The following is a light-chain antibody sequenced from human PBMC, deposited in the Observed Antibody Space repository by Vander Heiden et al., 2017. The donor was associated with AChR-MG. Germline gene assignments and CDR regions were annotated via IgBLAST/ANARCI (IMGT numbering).Light chain of an antibody. CDR3: SSYRSANRV. CDR1: GSDVGGSDY. CDR2: VVS. Sequence: QSALTQPASVSGSPGQYVPVSFTGTGSDVGGSDYVSWYQQHTGRAPTLMIYVVSKRPSGVSNRCSGSKYGSTASLTISGVQAEDEADYYGSSYRSANRVFGGGTKRTVL. V-gene: IGLV2-14*01. J-gene: IGLJ3*02.